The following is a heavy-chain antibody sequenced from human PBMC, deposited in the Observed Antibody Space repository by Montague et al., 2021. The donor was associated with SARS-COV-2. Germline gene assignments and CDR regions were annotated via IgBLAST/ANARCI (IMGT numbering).Heavy chain of an antibody. D-gene: IGHD6-19*01. CDR2: VYYNGDI. CDR1: AGSVNSGIYY. J-gene: IGHJ4*02. V-gene: IGHV4-61*01. CDR3: ARGASLAGRFDY. Sequence: SETLSLTCSVPAGSVNSGIYYWNWIRQPPGKGLDWIGYVYYNGDIKHNPSLKSRVSLSLDTSMNQFSLQSNSLTAADTAVYYCARGASLAGRFDYWGQGILTTVSS.